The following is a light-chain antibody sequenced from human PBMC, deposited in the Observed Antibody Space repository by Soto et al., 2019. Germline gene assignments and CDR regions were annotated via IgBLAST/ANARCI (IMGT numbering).Light chain of an antibody. V-gene: IGKV3-20*01. J-gene: IGKJ1*01. Sequence: EIVLTQSPATLSLSPGERATLSCRASQSVSSYLAWYQQKPGQAPRLLIYDASNRATGIPARFSGSGSGTEFTLTISRLEPEDFAVYYCQQYGSSPPMTFGQGTKVDVK. CDR3: QQYGSSPPMT. CDR1: QSVSSY. CDR2: DAS.